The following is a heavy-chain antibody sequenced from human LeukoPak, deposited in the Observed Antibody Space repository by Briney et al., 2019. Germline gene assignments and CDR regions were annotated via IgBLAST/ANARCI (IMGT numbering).Heavy chain of an antibody. CDR3: ATWYHQRYGPSGFDP. D-gene: IGHD4-17*01. V-gene: IGHV1-18*01. CDR1: GYTFTSYG. Sequence: ASVKVSCKASGYTFTSYGISWVRQAPGQGLEWMGWISAYNGNTNYAQKLQGRVTMTTDTSTSTAYMELSSLRSEDTAVYYCATWYHQRYGPSGFDPWGQGTLVTVSS. CDR2: ISAYNGNT. J-gene: IGHJ5*02.